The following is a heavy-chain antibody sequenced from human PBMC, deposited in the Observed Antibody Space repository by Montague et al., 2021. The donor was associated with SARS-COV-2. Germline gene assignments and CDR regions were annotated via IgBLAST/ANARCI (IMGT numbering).Heavy chain of an antibody. CDR3: ARGYCSGSGCYYYYGMDV. V-gene: IGHV4-34*01. Sequence: SETLSLTCAVYGGSFSGYYWSWIRQPPGRGLEWIGETNDSGRTNYNPSLKGRVPISVDTSKNQFSLRLSPVTAAETAVYYCARGYCSGSGCYYYYGMDVWGQGTTVTVSS. D-gene: IGHD2-15*01. CDR2: TNDSGRT. J-gene: IGHJ6*02. CDR1: GGSFSGYY.